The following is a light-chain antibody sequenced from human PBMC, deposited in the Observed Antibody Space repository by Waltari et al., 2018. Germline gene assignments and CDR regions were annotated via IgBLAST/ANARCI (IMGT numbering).Light chain of an antibody. V-gene: IGKV3D-20*01. CDR2: DIS. J-gene: IGKJ1*01. CDR3: EKYERLPAT. Sequence: EIVLTQSPATLSLSLGDRATLSCRASQSIGRSVVWYQQRPAQAPRLLIYDISRRATGIPDRFSGSGYGTDFSLTISRLEPEDFAVYYCEKYERLPATFGQGTTVEIK. CDR1: QSIGRS.